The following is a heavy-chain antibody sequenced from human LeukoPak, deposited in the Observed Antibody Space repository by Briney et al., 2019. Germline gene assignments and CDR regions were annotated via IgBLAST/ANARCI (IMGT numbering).Heavy chain of an antibody. V-gene: IGHV3-9*01. J-gene: IGHJ4*02. CDR3: AKGIGHMTTVTLDY. D-gene: IGHD4-17*01. Sequence: GRSLRLSCAASGFTFDDYAMHWVRQAPGKGLEWVSGISWNSGSIGYADSVKGRFTISRDNAKNSLYLQMNSLRAEDTALYYCAKGIGHMTTVTLDYWGQGTLVTVSS. CDR1: GFTFDDYA. CDR2: ISWNSGSI.